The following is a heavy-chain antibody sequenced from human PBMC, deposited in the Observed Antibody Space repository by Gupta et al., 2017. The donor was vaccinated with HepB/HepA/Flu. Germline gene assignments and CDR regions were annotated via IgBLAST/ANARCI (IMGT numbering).Heavy chain of an antibody. Sequence: QVQLQESCPGLLKPSETLSLTCTVSGGSIRSSDWSWIRQPPGKGLEWIGYISYSGSTNYNPSLKSRVTISVDTSKNQFSLKLSSVTAADTAVYYCASSPITLQYFDYWGQGTLVTVSS. J-gene: IGHJ4*02. CDR3: ASSPITLQYFDY. V-gene: IGHV4-59*01. CDR1: GGSIRSSD. D-gene: IGHD2-15*01. CDR2: ISYSGST.